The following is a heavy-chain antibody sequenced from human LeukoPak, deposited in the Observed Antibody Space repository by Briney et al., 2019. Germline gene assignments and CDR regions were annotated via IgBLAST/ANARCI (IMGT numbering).Heavy chain of an antibody. V-gene: IGHV3-21*01. CDR2: ISSSSSYI. D-gene: IGHD6-19*01. J-gene: IGHJ4*02. CDR3: ARDRLRDSSGWYGY. Sequence: GGSLRLSCAASGFTFSSYSMNWVPQAPGMGPEWVSSISSSSSYIYYADSVKGRCTISRDNVTNSLYLQMNSLRAEDTAVYYCARDRLRDSSGWYGYWGQGTLVTVSS. CDR1: GFTFSSYS.